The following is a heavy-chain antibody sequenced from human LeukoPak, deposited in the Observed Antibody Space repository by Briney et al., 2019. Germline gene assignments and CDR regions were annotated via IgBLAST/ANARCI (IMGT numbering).Heavy chain of an antibody. J-gene: IGHJ4*02. D-gene: IGHD6-13*01. V-gene: IGHV4-61*05. CDR3: ARGYSSSWEFDY. CDR1: GGSISSSSYY. CDR2: IYYSGST. Sequence: SETLSLTCTVSGGSISSSSYYWGWIRQPPGKGLEWIGYIYYSGSTNYNPSLKSRVTISVDTSKNQVSLKLSSVTAADTAVYYCARGYSSSWEFDYWGQGTLVTVSS.